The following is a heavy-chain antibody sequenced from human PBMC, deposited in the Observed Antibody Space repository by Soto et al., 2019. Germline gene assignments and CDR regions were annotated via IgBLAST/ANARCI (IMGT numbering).Heavy chain of an antibody. CDR3: ARVLSWASYYDSWSCYYNYYYYGMDV. D-gene: IGHD3-3*01. Sequence: QVQLVQSGAEVNKPGASGTVSCKASGYTFTSSDINWVRQATGQGLEWMGWMNPNSGNTGYAQKFQGRVTMTRDTSLCTAYMELRSLRSEDTAVYYCARVLSWASYYDSWSCYYNYYYYGMDVCGQGPPVTVAS. V-gene: IGHV1-8*01. J-gene: IGHJ6*02. CDR1: GYTFTSSD. CDR2: MNPNSGNT.